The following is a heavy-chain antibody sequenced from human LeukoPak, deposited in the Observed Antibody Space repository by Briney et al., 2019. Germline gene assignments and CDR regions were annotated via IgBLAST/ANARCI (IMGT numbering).Heavy chain of an antibody. CDR1: GFTFSSYA. D-gene: IGHD6-13*01. Sequence: SGGSLRLSCAASGFTFSSYAMHWVRQAPGKGLEWVAVISYDGSNKYYADSVKGRFTISGDNSKNTLYLQMNSLRAEDTAVYYCARGNLAAAGKNNWFDPWGQGTLVTVSS. V-gene: IGHV3-30*04. J-gene: IGHJ5*02. CDR3: ARGNLAAAGKNNWFDP. CDR2: ISYDGSNK.